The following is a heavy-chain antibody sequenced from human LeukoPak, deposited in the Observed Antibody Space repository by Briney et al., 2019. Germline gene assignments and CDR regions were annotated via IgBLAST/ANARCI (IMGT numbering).Heavy chain of an antibody. D-gene: IGHD3-22*01. Sequence: ASVKVSCKASGGTFSSYAISWVRQAPGQGLEWMGGVIPIFCTANYAQKFQGRVTITTDESTSTAYMELSSLRSEDTAVYYCARDPLDYYDSSGYYYVYWGQGTLVTVSS. J-gene: IGHJ4*02. V-gene: IGHV1-69*05. CDR3: ARDPLDYYDSSGYYYVY. CDR2: VIPIFCTA. CDR1: GGTFSSYA.